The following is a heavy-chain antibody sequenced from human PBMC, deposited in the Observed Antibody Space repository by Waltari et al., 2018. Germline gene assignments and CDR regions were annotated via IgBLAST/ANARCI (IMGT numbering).Heavy chain of an antibody. Sequence: EVQLVESGGGLVQPGGSLRLSCAASGFTFSSYWMSWVRQAPGKVLEWVANIKQDGSEKYYVDSVKVRFTISRDNAKNSLYLQMNSLRAEDTAVYYCARDVAAAGNWFDPWGQGTLVTVSS. D-gene: IGHD6-13*01. CDR2: IKQDGSEK. V-gene: IGHV3-7*01. J-gene: IGHJ5*02. CDR3: ARDVAAAGNWFDP. CDR1: GFTFSSYW.